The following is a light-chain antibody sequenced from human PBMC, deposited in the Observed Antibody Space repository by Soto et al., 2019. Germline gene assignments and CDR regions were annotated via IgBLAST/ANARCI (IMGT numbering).Light chain of an antibody. Sequence: VMTKSPASLSMSPAEGATVSCRASQSVRSHLAWYQHKPGQAPRLLIYGASTRATGVPPRFSGSRSGTEFTLTISSRQSEDFAVYYSQQYYNGTPCTLGQGTKVDI. CDR3: QQYYNGTPCT. CDR1: QSVRSH. CDR2: GAS. J-gene: IGKJ2*02. V-gene: IGKV3-15*01.